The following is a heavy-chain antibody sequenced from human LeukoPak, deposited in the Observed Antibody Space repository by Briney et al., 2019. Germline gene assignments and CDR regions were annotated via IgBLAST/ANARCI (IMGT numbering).Heavy chain of an antibody. J-gene: IGHJ4*02. V-gene: IGHV4-39*01. CDR1: GGSISSSNYY. CDR2: IYYSGST. CDR3: ARHEEMTTVTPYPYYFDY. D-gene: IGHD4-17*01. Sequence: PSETLSLTCTVSGGSISSSNYYWDWIRQPPGKGLEWMGSIYYSGSTYYNPSLTSRVTMSVDTSKKQFSLKMSSVTAADTAVYYCARHEEMTTVTPYPYYFDYWGQGTLVTVSS.